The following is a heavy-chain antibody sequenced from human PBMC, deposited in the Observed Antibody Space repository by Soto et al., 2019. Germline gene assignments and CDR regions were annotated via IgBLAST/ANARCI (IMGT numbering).Heavy chain of an antibody. V-gene: IGHV4-31*03. J-gene: IGHJ5*02. Sequence: SETLSLTCTVSGGSISSGGYYWSWIRQHPGKGLEWIGYIYYSGNTYYNPSLKSRVTISVDTSKKQFSLKLSSVTAADTAVYYCARQSENNYDDWFDPWGQGTLVTVPS. CDR1: GGSISSGGYY. CDR2: IYYSGNT. CDR3: ARQSENNYDDWFDP. D-gene: IGHD4-4*01.